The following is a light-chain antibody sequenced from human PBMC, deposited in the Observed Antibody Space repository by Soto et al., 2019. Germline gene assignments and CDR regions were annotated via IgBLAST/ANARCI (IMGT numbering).Light chain of an antibody. CDR1: QSVDIN. V-gene: IGKV3-15*01. CDR3: QQYDKWPPVS. CDR2: GTS. J-gene: IGKJ4*01. Sequence: EIMLSQSPATLSVSKGERVTLSCRASQSVDINLAWYQQKPGQAPRLLMYGTSTRATGIPPRFSGSGSGTEFTLTISSLQSEDFAVYYCQQYDKWPPVSFGGGTNVDIK.